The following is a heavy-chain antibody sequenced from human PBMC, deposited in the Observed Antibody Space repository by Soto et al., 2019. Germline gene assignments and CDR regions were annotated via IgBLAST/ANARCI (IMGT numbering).Heavy chain of an antibody. CDR3: ARGVVVVAVTDYYGMDV. CDR2: INSDGSST. Sequence: GGSLRLSCAASGFTFSGSAMHWVRQAPGKGLAWVSRINSDGSSTSYADSVKGRFTISRDNAKNTLYLQMNSLRAEDTAVYYCARGVVVVAVTDYYGMDVWGQGTTVTVSS. V-gene: IGHV3-74*01. D-gene: IGHD2-15*01. J-gene: IGHJ6*02. CDR1: GFTFSGSA.